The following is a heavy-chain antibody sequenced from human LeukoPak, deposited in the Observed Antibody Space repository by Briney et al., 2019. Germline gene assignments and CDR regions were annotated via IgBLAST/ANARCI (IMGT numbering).Heavy chain of an antibody. J-gene: IGHJ5*02. CDR3: AKGPYSSSWYWFDP. Sequence: PGRSLRLSCAASGFTFSSYAMSWDRQAPGKGLEWVSAISGSGGSTYYADSVKGRFTISRDNSKNTLYLQMNSLRAEDTAVYYCAKGPYSSSWYWFDPWGQGTLVTVSS. CDR2: ISGSGGST. CDR1: GFTFSSYA. D-gene: IGHD6-13*01. V-gene: IGHV3-23*01.